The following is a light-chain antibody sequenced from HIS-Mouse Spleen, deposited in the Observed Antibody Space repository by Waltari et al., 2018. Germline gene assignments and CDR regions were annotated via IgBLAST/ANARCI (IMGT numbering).Light chain of an antibody. V-gene: IGKV3-15*01. CDR1: QSVSSN. Sequence: EIVMTQSPATQSVSPGERATLSCRARQSVSSNLAWYQQKPGQAPRLLIYGASTRATGIPARFSGSGSGTEFTLTISSMQSEDFAVYYCQQYNNWWTFGQGTKVEIK. CDR3: QQYNNWWT. CDR2: GAS. J-gene: IGKJ1*01.